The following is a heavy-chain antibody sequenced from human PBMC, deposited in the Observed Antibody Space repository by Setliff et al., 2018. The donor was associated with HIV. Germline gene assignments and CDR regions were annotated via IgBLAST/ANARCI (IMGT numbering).Heavy chain of an antibody. J-gene: IGHJ6*02. CDR1: GFTFRNHW. CDR2: INPDGSQK. CDR3: ARKLAPGHGMDV. Sequence: GGSLRLSCAASGFTFRNHWMTWVRQAPGKGLEWVANINPDGSQKFYADSVKGRFTISRDNTKNSLSLQMKNMRVDDTAVYYCARKLAPGHGMDVWGQGTTVTVSS. D-gene: IGHD3-3*02. V-gene: IGHV3-7*01.